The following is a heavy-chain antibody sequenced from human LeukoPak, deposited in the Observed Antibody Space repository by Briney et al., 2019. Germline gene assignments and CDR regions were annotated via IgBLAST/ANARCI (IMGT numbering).Heavy chain of an antibody. J-gene: IGHJ4*02. CDR3: ARDPGYDSSGSFDY. D-gene: IGHD3-22*01. CDR1: GYTFTVYY. Sequence: GASVKVSCKASGYTFTVYYMHWVRQAPRQGLEWMGWIHPSSGGTNYAQKFQGRVTMTRDTSISTAYMELSTLRSDDTAVYYCARDPGYDSSGSFDYWGQGTLVTVSS. V-gene: IGHV1-2*02. CDR2: IHPSSGGT.